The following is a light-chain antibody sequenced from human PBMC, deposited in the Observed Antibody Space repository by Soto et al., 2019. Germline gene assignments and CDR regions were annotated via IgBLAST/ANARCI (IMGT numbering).Light chain of an antibody. J-gene: IGKJ2*01. Sequence: DIQMTQSPSSLSASVGDRVTITCQASQDISNYLNWYQQKPGKAPKLLIYDASNLKTVVPSRCSGSGSGTDFTFTISSLEQEDIATDYCQQYDNLPPYTFGQGTKLEIK. V-gene: IGKV1-33*01. CDR2: DAS. CDR3: QQYDNLPPYT. CDR1: QDISNY.